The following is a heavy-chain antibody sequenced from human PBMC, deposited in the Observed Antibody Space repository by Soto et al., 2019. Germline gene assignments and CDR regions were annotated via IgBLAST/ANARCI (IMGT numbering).Heavy chain of an antibody. J-gene: IGHJ4*02. CDR2: ITVGTGNT. V-gene: IGHV1-58*01. D-gene: IGHD3-22*01. CDR1: GFIFTSSS. CDR3: AAGDSSGYYGG. Sequence: SVKVSCKASGFIFTSSSVQRARQARGQRLEWIGWITVGTGNTNYAQKFQERVTITRDMSTSTAYMELSNLRSEDTAIYYCAAGDSSGYYGGWGQGTQVTVSS.